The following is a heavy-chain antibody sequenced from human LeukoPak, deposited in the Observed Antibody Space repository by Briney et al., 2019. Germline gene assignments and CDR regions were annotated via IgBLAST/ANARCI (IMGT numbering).Heavy chain of an antibody. V-gene: IGHV4-59*11. Sequence: PSETLSLTCTVSGGSISSLYWSWIRQPPGKGLEWIGYIYYSGSTNYNPSLKSRVTISVDTSKNQFSLKLSSVTAADTAVYYCAKRSGHKRDNYFDYWGQGTLVTVSS. CDR1: GGSISSLY. J-gene: IGHJ4*02. CDR2: IYYSGST. CDR3: AKRSGHKRDNYFDY. D-gene: IGHD3-3*01.